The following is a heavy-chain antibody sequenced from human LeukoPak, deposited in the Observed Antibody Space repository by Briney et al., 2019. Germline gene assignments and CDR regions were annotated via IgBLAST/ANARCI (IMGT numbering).Heavy chain of an antibody. J-gene: IGHJ3*02. Sequence: ASVKVSCKASGYTFTGYYMHWVRQAPGQGLEWMGWINPDSGGTNYAQRFQGRVTMTRDTSISTAYMELSRLRSDDTAVYYCASLGRITMIVVVTDDAFDIWGQGTMVTVSS. CDR2: INPDSGGT. D-gene: IGHD3-22*01. V-gene: IGHV1-2*02. CDR3: ASLGRITMIVVVTDDAFDI. CDR1: GYTFTGYY.